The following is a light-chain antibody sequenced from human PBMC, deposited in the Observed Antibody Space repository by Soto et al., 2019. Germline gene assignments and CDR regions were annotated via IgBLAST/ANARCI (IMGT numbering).Light chain of an antibody. CDR1: QSISTW. CDR2: KAS. J-gene: IGKJ1*01. Sequence: DIQMTQSPSTLSASVGDRVTITCRASQSISTWLAWYQQRPGKAPKLLIYKASSLQSGVPSRFSGSGSGTEFTLTISSLQPDDFATYHCQHYHSYPWTFGQGTKVDTK. CDR3: QHYHSYPWT. V-gene: IGKV1-5*03.